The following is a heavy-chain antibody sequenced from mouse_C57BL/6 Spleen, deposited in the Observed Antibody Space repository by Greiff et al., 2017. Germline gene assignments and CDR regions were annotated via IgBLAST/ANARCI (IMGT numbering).Heavy chain of an antibody. CDR3: ARSGTTVVATDYFDD. CDR1: GYTFTSYW. D-gene: IGHD1-1*01. J-gene: IGHJ2*01. CDR2: IDPNSGGT. V-gene: IGHV1-72*01. Sequence: QVQLQQPGAELVKPGASVKLSCKASGYTFTSYWMHWVKQRPGRGLEWIGRIDPNSGGTTYNEKFKSKATLTVDKPSSTAYMQLSSLTSEDSAVYYCARSGTTVVATDYFDDWGQGTTLTVSS.